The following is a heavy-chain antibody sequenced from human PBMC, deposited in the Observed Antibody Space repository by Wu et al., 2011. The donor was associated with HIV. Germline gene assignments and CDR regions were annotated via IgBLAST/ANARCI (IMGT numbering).Heavy chain of an antibody. D-gene: IGHD1-1*01. CDR3: ARGGEEERLSGGGMDV. Sequence: EVKKPGAVSEGLLQDFWIHLHQLQYTLGATGPGQGLEWMGWINPNSGGTKYAQKFQGRVTMTRDTSISTAYMELSRLRSDDTAVYYCARGGEEERLSGGGMDVWGQGTTVTVSS. V-gene: IGHV1-2*02. CDR2: INPNSGGT. J-gene: IGHJ6*02. CDR1: IHLHQLQ.